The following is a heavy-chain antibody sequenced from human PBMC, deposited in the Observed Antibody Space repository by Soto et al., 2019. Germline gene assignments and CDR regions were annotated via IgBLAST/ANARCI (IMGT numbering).Heavy chain of an antibody. CDR1: GYTFTGYY. D-gene: IGHD6-6*01. V-gene: IGHV1-2*04. J-gene: IGHJ6*02. Sequence: ASVKVSCKASGYTFTGYYMHWVRQAPGQGLEWMGWINPNSGGTNYAQKFQGWVTMTRDTSISTAYMELSRLRSDDTAVYYCAREGFISSSSGYYYYGMDVWGQGTTVTVSS. CDR3: AREGFISSSSGYYYYGMDV. CDR2: INPNSGGT.